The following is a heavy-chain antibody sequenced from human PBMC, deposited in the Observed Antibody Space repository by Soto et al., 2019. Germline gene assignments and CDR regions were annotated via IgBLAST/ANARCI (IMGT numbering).Heavy chain of an antibody. CDR2: IYWDDDT. CDR3: AHLAYCGGDCKPIDLDY. D-gene: IGHD2-21*02. Sequence: QITLKESGPTLVKPTQTLTLTCTFSGFSLSTSGVGVGWIRQPPGKALEWLALIYWDDDTRYSPSLKSSFTITNDTSKNHVVVTMTNMDPVDTATYYCAHLAYCGGDCKPIDLDYWGQGTLVTVSS. J-gene: IGHJ4*02. CDR1: GFSLSTSGVG. V-gene: IGHV2-5*02.